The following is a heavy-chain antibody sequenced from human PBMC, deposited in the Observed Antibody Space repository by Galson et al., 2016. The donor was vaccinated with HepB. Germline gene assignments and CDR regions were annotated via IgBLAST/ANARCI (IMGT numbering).Heavy chain of an antibody. D-gene: IGHD2-8*01. CDR2: ISHSGST. V-gene: IGHV4-34*01. CDR1: GQSFSAYY. J-gene: IGHJ4*02. Sequence: SETLSLTCPVYGQSFSAYYWSWIRQPPGKGLEWIAEISHSGSTNYNPSLKSRVIISLDPSKSQFSLNLSSVTAADTAVYYCARADCTNAVCPLDYWGQGTLVTVSS. CDR3: ARADCTNAVCPLDY.